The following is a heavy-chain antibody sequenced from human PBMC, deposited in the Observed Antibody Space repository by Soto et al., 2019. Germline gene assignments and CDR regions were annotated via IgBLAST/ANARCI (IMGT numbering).Heavy chain of an antibody. CDR1: GYSFTSYW. Sequence: PGESLKISCKGSGYSFTSYWIGWVRQMPGKGLEGMGIIYPGDSDTRYSPSFQVQVTISADKSIITAYLQLSSLKASDPAMYYCARVARGSSWYVDFDYWGPGTLLTVSS. CDR2: IYPGDSDT. CDR3: ARVARGSSWYVDFDY. V-gene: IGHV5-51*01. J-gene: IGHJ4*02. D-gene: IGHD6-13*01.